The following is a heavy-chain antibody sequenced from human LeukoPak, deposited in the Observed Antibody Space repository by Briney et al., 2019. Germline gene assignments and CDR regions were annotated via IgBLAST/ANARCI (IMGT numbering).Heavy chain of an antibody. Sequence: ASVKVPCKVSGYTLTELSMHWVRQAPGKGLEWMGGFDPEDGETIYAQKFQGRVTMTEDTSTDTAYMELSSLRSEDTAVYYCATVRYSGYETMPTVTIEESWFDPWGQGTLVTVSS. V-gene: IGHV1-24*01. J-gene: IGHJ5*02. CDR1: GYTLTELS. CDR3: ATVRYSGYETMPTVTIEESWFDP. CDR2: FDPEDGET. D-gene: IGHD5-12*01.